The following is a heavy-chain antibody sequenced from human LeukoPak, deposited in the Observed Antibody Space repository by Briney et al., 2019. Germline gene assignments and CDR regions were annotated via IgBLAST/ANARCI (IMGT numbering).Heavy chain of an antibody. D-gene: IGHD3-22*01. V-gene: IGHV4-4*07. CDR2: ISASGSN. CDR1: GCSISSYF. CDR3: ARDAKSYYDSSGYSEFDY. J-gene: IGHJ4*02. Sequence: NPSETLSLTCIVSGCSISSYFWSWIRQPAGKGLEWIGRISASGSNNYNPSLKSRVTLSVDTSKNQFSLRLSSVTAADTAVYYCARDAKSYYDSSGYSEFDYWGQGTLVTVSS.